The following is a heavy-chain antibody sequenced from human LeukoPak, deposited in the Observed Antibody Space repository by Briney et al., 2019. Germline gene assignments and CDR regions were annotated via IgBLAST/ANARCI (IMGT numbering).Heavy chain of an antibody. V-gene: IGHV3-15*01. Sequence: GGSLRLSCAASGFTFSNAWMSWVRQAPGKGLEWVGRIKSKTDGGTTDYAAPVKGGFTISRDDSKNTLYLQMNSLKTEDTAVYYCTTFLVVVIGAFDIWGQGTMVTVSS. D-gene: IGHD3-22*01. J-gene: IGHJ3*02. CDR1: GFTFSNAW. CDR3: TTFLVVVIGAFDI. CDR2: IKSKTDGGTT.